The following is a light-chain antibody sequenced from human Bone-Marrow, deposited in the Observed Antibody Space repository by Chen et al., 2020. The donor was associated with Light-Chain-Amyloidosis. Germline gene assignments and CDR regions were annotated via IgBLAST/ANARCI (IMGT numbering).Light chain of an antibody. Sequence: SYELTQPPSVSVSPGQTARITCSGDDLPTKYAYWYQQKPGQAPVLVIHRDTERPSGISERFTGSRSGTTGTLTISGVQAEYEASYRCQSADSSGAYEVIFGGGTKLPVL. CDR1: DLPTKY. CDR2: RDT. V-gene: IGLV3-25*03. CDR3: QSADSSGAYEVI. J-gene: IGLJ2*01.